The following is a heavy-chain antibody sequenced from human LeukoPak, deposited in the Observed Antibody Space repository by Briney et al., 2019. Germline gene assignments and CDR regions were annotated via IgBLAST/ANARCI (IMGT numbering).Heavy chain of an antibody. CDR2: ITNSGTKI. Sequence: GGSLRLSCAASGFIFNDYYMTWFRQAPGKGADGVAYITNSGTKIHRDSVKGRFTISRDNAKNSLYLQMNSLRVEDTALYYCAREWGRWGGQGTMVIVSS. CDR3: AREWGRW. V-gene: IGHV3-11*04. D-gene: IGHD3-16*01. CDR1: GFIFNDYY. J-gene: IGHJ3*01.